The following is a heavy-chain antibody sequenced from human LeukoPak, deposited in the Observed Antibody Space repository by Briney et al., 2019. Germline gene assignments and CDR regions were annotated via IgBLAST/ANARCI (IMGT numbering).Heavy chain of an antibody. D-gene: IGHD6-19*01. V-gene: IGHV4-59*01. CDR1: SDSINGYY. J-gene: IGHJ4*02. Sequence: AETLSLTCTVSSDSINGYYWNWIRQAPGKGLEWIGYIHYRGSTNYNPSLKSRVTISVDTSENQFSLKLSSVTAWDTAVYYCAAEFDNEQWLDWDYWGRGTLVTVSS. CDR2: IHYRGST. CDR3: AAEFDNEQWLDWDY.